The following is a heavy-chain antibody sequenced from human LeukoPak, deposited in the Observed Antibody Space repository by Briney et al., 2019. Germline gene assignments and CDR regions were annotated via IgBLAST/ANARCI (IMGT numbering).Heavy chain of an antibody. V-gene: IGHV3-74*01. CDR2: INSEGSST. D-gene: IGHD3-22*01. CDR3: VRYYNN. J-gene: IGHJ4*02. Sequence: GGSLRLSCAASGFTFSSYWMHWVRQAPGKGLVWVSRINSEGSSTNYADSVKGRFTISRDNAKNTLYLQMTSLRDEDTAVCYCVRYYNNWGQGPLVTVSS. CDR1: GFTFSSYW.